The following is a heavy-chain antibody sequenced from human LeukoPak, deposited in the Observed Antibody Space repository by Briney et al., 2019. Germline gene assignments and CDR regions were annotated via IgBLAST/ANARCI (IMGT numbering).Heavy chain of an antibody. J-gene: IGHJ5*02. Sequence: SETLSLTCTVSGGSISSSSYYWGWIRQPPGKGLEWIGSIYYSGSTYYNPSLKSRVTISVDTSKNQFSLKLSSVTAADTAVHYCARPVCSGGSCYGRNWFDPWGQGTLVTVSS. V-gene: IGHV4-39*01. CDR2: IYYSGST. CDR3: ARPVCSGGSCYGRNWFDP. CDR1: GGSISSSSYY. D-gene: IGHD2-15*01.